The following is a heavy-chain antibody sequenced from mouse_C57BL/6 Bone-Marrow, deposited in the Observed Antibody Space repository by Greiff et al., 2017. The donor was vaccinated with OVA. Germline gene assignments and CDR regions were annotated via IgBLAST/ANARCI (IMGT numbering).Heavy chain of an antibody. V-gene: IGHV1-15*01. CDR2: IDPETGGT. J-gene: IGHJ3*01. CDR3: TGRTSFAY. CDR1: GYTFTDYE. Sequence: VQGVESGAELVRPGASVTLSCKASGYTFTDYEMHWVKQTPVHGLEWIGAIDPETGGTAYNQKFKGKAILTADKSSSTAYMELRSLTSEDSAVYYCTGRTSFAYWGQGTLVTVSA.